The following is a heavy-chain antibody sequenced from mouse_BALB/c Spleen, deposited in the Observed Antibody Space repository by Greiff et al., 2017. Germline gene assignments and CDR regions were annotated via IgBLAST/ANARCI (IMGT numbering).Heavy chain of an antibody. CDR3: ARDGPGYAMDY. V-gene: IGHV7-3*02. Sequence: EVQLVESGAGLVQPGGSLRLSCATSGFTFTDYYMSWVRQPPGKALEWLGFIRNKANGYTTEYSESVKGRFTISRDNSKSSLYLQRNTLRAGDSATYYGARDGPGYAMDYWGQGTSVTVSS. CDR2: IRNKANGYTT. CDR1: GFTFTDYY. J-gene: IGHJ4*01.